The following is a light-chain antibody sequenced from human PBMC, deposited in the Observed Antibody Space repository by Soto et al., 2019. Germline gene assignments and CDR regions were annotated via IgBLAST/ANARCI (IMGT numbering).Light chain of an antibody. Sequence: QSALTQTPSTSGTPGQRVTISCSGSSSNIGSNNVNWYQQLPGTAPRLLIYANNQRPSGVPDRFSGSKSGTSASLAISGLQSEDEADYYCAAWDDSLKGGVFGGGTKLTVL. V-gene: IGLV1-44*01. CDR2: ANN. CDR3: AAWDDSLKGGV. J-gene: IGLJ3*02. CDR1: SSNIGSNN.